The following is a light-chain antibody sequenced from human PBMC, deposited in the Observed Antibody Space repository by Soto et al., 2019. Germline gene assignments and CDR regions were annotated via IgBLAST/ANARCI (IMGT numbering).Light chain of an antibody. CDR3: QQYDSFSVT. CDR1: QGISTY. V-gene: IGKV1-5*01. Sequence: DIQMTQSPSSLSASVGDRVTITCRASQGISTYLNWYQQKPGKAPKVLIYDVSALKRGVPPRFSGSGSGTEFTLTISSLQPDEFATYYCQQYDSFSVTFGQGTKVDIK. CDR2: DVS. J-gene: IGKJ1*01.